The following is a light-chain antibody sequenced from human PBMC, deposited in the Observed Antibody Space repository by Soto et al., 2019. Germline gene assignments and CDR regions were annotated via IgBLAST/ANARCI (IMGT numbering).Light chain of an antibody. J-gene: IGKJ1*01. V-gene: IGKV3-20*01. CDR3: QQYGSSPRT. CDR1: QSVSNN. Sequence: EIVLTQSPVTLSLSLGERATLSCWAGQSVSNNLAWYQQKSGQAPRLLIYGASTRATGIPARFTGSGSGTEFTLTISRLEPEDFAVYYCQQYGSSPRTFGEGTKVDI. CDR2: GAS.